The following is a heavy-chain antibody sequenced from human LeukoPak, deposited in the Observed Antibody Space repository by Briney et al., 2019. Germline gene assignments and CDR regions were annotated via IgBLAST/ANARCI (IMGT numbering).Heavy chain of an antibody. Sequence: GGSLRLSCAASGFTLSSYAMHWVRQAPGKGLEWVAVISYDGSNKYYADSVKGRFTISRDNSKNTLYLQMNSLRAEDTAVYHCARGYYGSGSFEDVWGQGTTVTVSS. CDR3: ARGYYGSGSFEDV. CDR2: ISYDGSNK. CDR1: GFTLSSYA. V-gene: IGHV3-30*04. J-gene: IGHJ6*02. D-gene: IGHD3-10*01.